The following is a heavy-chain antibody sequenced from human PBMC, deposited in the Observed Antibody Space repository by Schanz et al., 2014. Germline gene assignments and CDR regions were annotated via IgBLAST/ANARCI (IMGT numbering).Heavy chain of an antibody. CDR2: INPSGGST. CDR3: ARAPVTVGPYHYYMDV. V-gene: IGHV1-46*01. D-gene: IGHD4-17*01. J-gene: IGHJ6*03. CDR1: GSIFSKLL. Sequence: QVQLVQSGAEVKKPGASVKVSCKVSGSIFSKLLMHWVRQGPAKGLEWMGIINPSGGSTSYAQKFQGRVTMTRDTSTSTVYMELSSLRSEDTAVYYCARAPVTVGPYHYYMDVWGKGTTVTVSS.